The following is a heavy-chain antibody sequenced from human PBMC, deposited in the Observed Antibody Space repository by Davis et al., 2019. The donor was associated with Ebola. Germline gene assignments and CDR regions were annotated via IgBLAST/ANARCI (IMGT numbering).Heavy chain of an antibody. CDR2: MNPNSGNT. J-gene: IGHJ6*03. CDR3: ARGAGRLRFLEWLGGYCMDV. CDR1: GYTFTSYD. Sequence: ASVKVSCKASGYTFTSYDINWVRQATGQGLEWMGWMNPNSGNTGYAQKFQGRVTITRNTSISTAYMELSSLRSEDTAVYYCARGAGRLRFLEWLGGYCMDVWGKGTTVTVSS. D-gene: IGHD3-3*01. V-gene: IGHV1-8*03.